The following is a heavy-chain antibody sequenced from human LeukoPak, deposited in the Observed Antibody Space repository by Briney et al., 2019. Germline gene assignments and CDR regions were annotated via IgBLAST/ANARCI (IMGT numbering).Heavy chain of an antibody. CDR1: GYTFTSYG. D-gene: IGHD2-2*01. CDR3: ARDYGGYCSSTSCPPGAY. V-gene: IGHV1-18*01. Sequence: ASVKVSCKASGYTFTSYGISWVRQAPGQGLEWMGWISAYNGNTNYAQKLQGRVTMTTDTSTSTAYMELRSLRSDDTAVYYCARDYGGYCSSTSCPPGAYWGQGTLVTVSS. J-gene: IGHJ4*02. CDR2: ISAYNGNT.